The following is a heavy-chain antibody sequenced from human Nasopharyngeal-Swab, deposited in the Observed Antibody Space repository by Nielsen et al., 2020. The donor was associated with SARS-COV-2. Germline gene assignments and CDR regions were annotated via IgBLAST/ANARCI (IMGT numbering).Heavy chain of an antibody. V-gene: IGHV4-59*01. CDR3: ARAEGHYDSSGYYRPALFDY. J-gene: IGHJ4*02. D-gene: IGHD3-22*01. Sequence: WIRQPPGKGLEWIGYIYYSGSTNYNPSLKSRVTISVDTSKNQFSLKLSPVTAADTAVYYCARAEGHYDSSGYYRPALFDYWGQGTLVTVSS. CDR2: IYYSGST.